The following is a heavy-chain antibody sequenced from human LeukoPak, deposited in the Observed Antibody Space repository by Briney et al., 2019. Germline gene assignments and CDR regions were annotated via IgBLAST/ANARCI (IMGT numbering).Heavy chain of an antibody. CDR2: ISGGGGGT. D-gene: IGHD2-2*01. CDR3: ARGGYVFVPAALNWFDP. V-gene: IGHV3-23*01. J-gene: IGHJ5*02. Sequence: GGSLRLSCAASGFTFSSYAMSWVRQAPGKGLEWVSAISGGGGGTFYADSVKGRFTISGDNAKNTLYLQMNTLRAEDTAVYYCARGGYVFVPAALNWFDPWGQGTLVTVSS. CDR1: GFTFSSYA.